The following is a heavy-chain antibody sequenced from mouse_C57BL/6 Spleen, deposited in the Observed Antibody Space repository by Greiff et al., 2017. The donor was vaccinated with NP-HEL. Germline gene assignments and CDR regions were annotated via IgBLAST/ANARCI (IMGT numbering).Heavy chain of an antibody. CDR3: ARQIYYYGSSWYFDV. D-gene: IGHD1-1*01. Sequence: QVQLQQSGPELVKPGASVKISCKASGYAFSSSWMNWVKQRPGKGLEWIGRIYPGDGDTNYNGKFKGKATLTADKSSSTAYMQLSSLTSEDSAVYFCARQIYYYGSSWYFDVWGTGTTVTVSS. CDR2: IYPGDGDT. V-gene: IGHV1-82*01. CDR1: GYAFSSSW. J-gene: IGHJ1*03.